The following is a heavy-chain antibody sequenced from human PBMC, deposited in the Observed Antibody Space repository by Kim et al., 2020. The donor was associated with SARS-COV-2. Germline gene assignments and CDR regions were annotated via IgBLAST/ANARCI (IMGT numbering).Heavy chain of an antibody. J-gene: IGHJ4*02. Sequence: STIYYADSVKGRLTISRDNAKNSLYLQMNSLRAEDTAVYYCARDVPFFDYWGQGTLVTVSS. CDR3: ARDVPFFDY. V-gene: IGHV3-11*01. CDR2: STI.